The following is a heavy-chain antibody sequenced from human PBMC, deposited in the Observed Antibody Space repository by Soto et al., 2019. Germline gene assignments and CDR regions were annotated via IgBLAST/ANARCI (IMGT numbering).Heavy chain of an antibody. CDR1: GGSISSNC. V-gene: IGHV4-59*01. CDR3: ARYRREAVAGYTLDK. CDR2: VYNSGST. Sequence: SETLSLTCTFSGGSISSNCWTWIRQPPGKGLEWIGYVYNSGSTNYNPSLKSRVTISEDTSKSQFSLKVNSMTAADTAVYYCARYRREAVAGYTLDKWGQGILVTVSS. J-gene: IGHJ4*02. D-gene: IGHD6-13*01.